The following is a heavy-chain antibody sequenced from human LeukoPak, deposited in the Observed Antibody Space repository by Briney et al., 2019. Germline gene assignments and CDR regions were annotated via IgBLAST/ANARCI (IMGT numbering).Heavy chain of an antibody. D-gene: IGHD6-13*01. CDR2: SYYSGST. V-gene: IGHV4-59*01. Sequence: SETLSLTCIVSGGSISSYYWSWIRQPPGKGLEWIGYSYYSGSTNYNPSRKSRVTISVDTSKTQFSLKLSSVTAADTAVYYCARDPYSSSYYRAFDTWGQGTMVTVSS. J-gene: IGHJ3*02. CDR3: ARDPYSSSYYRAFDT. CDR1: GGSISSYY.